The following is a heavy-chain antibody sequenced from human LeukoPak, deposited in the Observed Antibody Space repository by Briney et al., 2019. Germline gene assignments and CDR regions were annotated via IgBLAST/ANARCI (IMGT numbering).Heavy chain of an antibody. D-gene: IGHD1-1*01. Sequence: SETLSLTCTVSGGSISSYYWSWIRQPAGKGLEWIGNIYTSGSTNYNPSLKSRVTMSVDTSKNQFSLKLSSVTAADTAVYYCAIDRPPTTYYYYYMDVWGKGTTVTVSS. J-gene: IGHJ6*03. CDR3: AIDRPPTTYYYYYMDV. V-gene: IGHV4-4*07. CDR1: GGSISSYY. CDR2: IYTSGST.